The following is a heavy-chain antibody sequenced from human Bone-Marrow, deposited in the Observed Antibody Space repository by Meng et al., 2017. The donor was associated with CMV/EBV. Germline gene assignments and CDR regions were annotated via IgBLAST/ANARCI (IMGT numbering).Heavy chain of an antibody. CDR3: ARGLRPRYWFDP. D-gene: IGHD5-12*01. CDR1: GVTFSSYA. V-gene: IGHV1-69*12. J-gene: IGHJ5*02. CDR2: IIPIFGTA. Sequence: QVKLVQSGAEGKRPGSSGKVSCKASGVTFSSYAISWVRQAPGQGLEWMGGIIPIFGTANYAQKFQGRVTITADESTSTAYMELSSLRSEDTAVYYCARGLRPRYWFDPWGQGTLVTVSS.